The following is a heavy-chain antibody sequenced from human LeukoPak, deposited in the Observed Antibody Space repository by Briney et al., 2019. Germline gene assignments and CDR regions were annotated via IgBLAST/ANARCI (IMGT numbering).Heavy chain of an antibody. CDR3: ARAAAGIILDY. Sequence: GPSLKTPAKGTGDGLGKCGVSGGRRMPGKHLEWMGRIDPSDSYTNYSPSFQGHVTISADKSISTAYLQWSSLKASDTAMYYCARAAAGIILDYWGQGTLVTVSS. CDR1: GDGLGKCG. V-gene: IGHV5-10-1*01. CDR2: IDPSDSYT. D-gene: IGHD6-13*01. J-gene: IGHJ4*02.